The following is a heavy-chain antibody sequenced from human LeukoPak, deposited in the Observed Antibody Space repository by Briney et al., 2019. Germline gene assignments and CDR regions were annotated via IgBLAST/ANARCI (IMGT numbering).Heavy chain of an antibody. D-gene: IGHD1-26*01. Sequence: SVKVSCKASGGTFSSYAISWVRQAPGQGLEWMGRIIPILGIANYAQKFQGRVTITADKSTSTAYMELSSLRSEDTAVYYCARVGPLVGATYYYYGMDVWGQGTTVTVSS. V-gene: IGHV1-69*04. CDR2: IIPILGIA. CDR1: GGTFSSYA. CDR3: ARVGPLVGATYYYYGMDV. J-gene: IGHJ6*02.